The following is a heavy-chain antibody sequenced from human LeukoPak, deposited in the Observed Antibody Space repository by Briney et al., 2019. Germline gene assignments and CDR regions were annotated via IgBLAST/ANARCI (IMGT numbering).Heavy chain of an antibody. CDR2: IHSDASST. CDR3: ARSEPTMYAFDI. D-gene: IGHD3-10*02. J-gene: IGHJ3*02. CDR1: GITISSYW. Sequence: QSGGSLRLSCAASGITISSYWMHWVRQAPGKRLVWVSRIHSDASSTSYADSVKRRSTISSDYAENTLYLQMHSLRAEDKAVYYCARSEPTMYAFDIWGQGTMVTVS. V-gene: IGHV3-74*01.